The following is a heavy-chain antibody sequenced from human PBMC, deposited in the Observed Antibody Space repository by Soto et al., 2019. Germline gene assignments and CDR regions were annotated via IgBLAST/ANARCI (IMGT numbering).Heavy chain of an antibody. CDR1: GFSLSNARMG. V-gene: IGHV2-26*01. CDR3: ARIVRDSSFLSGGWFDP. CDR2: IFSNDEK. D-gene: IGHD6-6*01. J-gene: IGHJ5*02. Sequence: GSGPTLVNPTETLTLTCTVSGFSLSNARMGVSWIRQPPGKALEWLAHIFSNDEKSYSTSLKSRLTISKDTPKSQVVLTMTNMDPVDTATYYCARIVRDSSFLSGGWFDPWGQGTLVTVSS.